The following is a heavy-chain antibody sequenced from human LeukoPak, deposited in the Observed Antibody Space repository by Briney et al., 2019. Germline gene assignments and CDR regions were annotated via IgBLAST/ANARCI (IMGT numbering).Heavy chain of an antibody. V-gene: IGHV3-21*01. Sequence: GGSLRLSCAASGFTLSTHTMNWVRQAPGKGLEWVSSISSSSSYMFYADSVKGRFTISRDNTKNSLYLQMNSLRAEDTAVYYCARVRDLYRDYWGQGTLVTVSS. CDR1: GFTLSTHT. D-gene: IGHD2-2*02. CDR2: ISSSSSYM. J-gene: IGHJ4*02. CDR3: ARVRDLYRDY.